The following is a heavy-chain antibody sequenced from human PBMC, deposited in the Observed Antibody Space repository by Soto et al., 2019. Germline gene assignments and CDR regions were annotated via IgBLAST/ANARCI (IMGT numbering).Heavy chain of an antibody. CDR2: MNPNSGNT. Sequence: QVHLVQSGAEVKKPVASVKVSCNHSGYTFTTYDINWVRQATGQGLEWMGWMNPNSGNTDYAQKFQCRVTMTRNNPLSTAYIELSTLRSEDSALHYCSTERSAAGAGWFYPWGQGTLVIVAS. CDR1: GYTFTTYD. V-gene: IGHV1-8*02. D-gene: IGHD6-13*01. CDR3: STERSAAGAGWFYP. J-gene: IGHJ5*02.